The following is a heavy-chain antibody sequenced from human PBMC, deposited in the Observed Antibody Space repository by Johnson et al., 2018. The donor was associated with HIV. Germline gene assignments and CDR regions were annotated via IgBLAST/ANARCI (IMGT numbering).Heavy chain of an antibody. D-gene: IGHD1-26*01. Sequence: VQLVESGGGLVQPGGSLRLSCAASGFTFSDHYMDWVRQAPGKGLEWVGRTRNKANSYTTEYAASVKGRFTISRDNAKNSLYLQMNSLRAEDTAVNYCARETLALGLLPPIVAFDIWGQGTMVTVSS. CDR1: GFTFSDHY. V-gene: IGHV3-72*01. CDR3: ARETLALGLLPPIVAFDI. CDR2: TRNKANSYTT. J-gene: IGHJ3*02.